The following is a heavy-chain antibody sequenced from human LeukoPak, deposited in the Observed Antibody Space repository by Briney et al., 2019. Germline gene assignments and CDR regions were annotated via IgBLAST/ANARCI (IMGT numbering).Heavy chain of an antibody. CDR2: IYSGGST. J-gene: IGHJ4*02. V-gene: IGHV3-53*01. CDR3: ARVIGGYIDY. CDR1: GFTVSSNY. D-gene: IGHD3-22*01. Sequence: SGGSLRLSCAASGFTVSSNYMSWVRQAPGKGLECVSVIYSGGSTYYADSVKGRFTISRDNSKNTLYLQMNSLRAEDTAVYYCARVIGGYIDYWGQGTLVTVSS.